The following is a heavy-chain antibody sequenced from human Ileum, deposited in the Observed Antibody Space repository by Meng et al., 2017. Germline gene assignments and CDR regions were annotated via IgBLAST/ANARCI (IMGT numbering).Heavy chain of an antibody. CDR1: GGPARSASYS. CDR2: IHYSGSR. V-gene: IGHV4-61*01. D-gene: IGHD3-10*01. J-gene: IGHJ4*02. CDR3: ARFYGSGTFEVHDY. Sequence: QGQLQEPGPGRVRPSETLPLPCNVSGGPARSASYSWSWIRQPPGKGLEWIGLIHYSGSRNYNPSLKSRVTMSVDTSKNQVSLRLTSVTAADTAVYYCARFYGSGTFEVHDYWGQGTLVTVSS.